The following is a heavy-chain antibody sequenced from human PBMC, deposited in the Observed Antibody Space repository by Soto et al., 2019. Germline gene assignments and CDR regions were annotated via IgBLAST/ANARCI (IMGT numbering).Heavy chain of an antibody. D-gene: IGHD3-22*01. V-gene: IGHV3-66*01. Sequence: GGSLRLSCAASGFSVSSNYMTWVRQAPGKGLEWVSVLYSGGTTYYADSVKGRFTISRDNSKNTLWLQMNSLRAEDTAIYYCGKSDSSGYYDRFWGQGTLVTVSS. CDR1: GFSVSSNY. CDR3: GKSDSSGYYDRF. J-gene: IGHJ4*02. CDR2: LYSGGTT.